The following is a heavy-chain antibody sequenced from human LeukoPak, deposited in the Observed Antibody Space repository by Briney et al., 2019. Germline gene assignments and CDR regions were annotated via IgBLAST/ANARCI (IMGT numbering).Heavy chain of an antibody. CDR2: IYYSGST. D-gene: IGHD3-22*01. V-gene: IGHV4-34*01. CDR3: TRRIQTYYYDSSGYLEHDY. Sequence: KPSETLSLTCAVYGGSFSGYYWSWIRQPPGKGLEWIGSIYYSGSTYYNPSLKSRVTISVGTSKNQFSLKLSSVTAADTAVYYCTRRIQTYYYDSSGYLEHDYWGQGTLVTVSS. CDR1: GGSFSGYY. J-gene: IGHJ4*02.